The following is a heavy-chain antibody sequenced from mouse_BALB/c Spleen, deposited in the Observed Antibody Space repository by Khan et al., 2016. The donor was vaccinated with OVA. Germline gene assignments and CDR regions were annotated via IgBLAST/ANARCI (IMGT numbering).Heavy chain of an antibody. V-gene: IGHV1S136*01. CDR3: DPVGTYYVSFVY. CDR1: GYTFTSYV. Sequence: VHLKESGPEVVKPGASVKMSCKASGYTFTSYVMHWVKQKPGQGLEWIGYIYPFNDVTKFNEKFNGKATLTSDNSSSPAYMELSSLTSEDSAVYYCDPVGTYYVSFVYWGQGTLVTVSA. D-gene: IGHD1-1*01. CDR2: IYPFNDVT. J-gene: IGHJ3*01.